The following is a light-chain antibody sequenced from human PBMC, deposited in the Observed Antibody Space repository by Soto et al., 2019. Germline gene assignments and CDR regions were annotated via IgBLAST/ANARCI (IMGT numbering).Light chain of an antibody. CDR2: DTP. CDR1: HCLSPH. CDR3: QQRSHWPA. Sequence: VLTQSPTTLSLSPGERATLSCRASHCLSPHFAWYQENPGHAPSPHIYDTPYRDTRIPARFSGSGSGTDLTLTIRRPAPEDFGVYHCQQRSHWPAFGQGTRLEIK. V-gene: IGKV3-11*01. J-gene: IGKJ5*01.